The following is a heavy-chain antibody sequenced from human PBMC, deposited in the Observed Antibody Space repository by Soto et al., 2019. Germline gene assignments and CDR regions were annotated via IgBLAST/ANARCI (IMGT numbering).Heavy chain of an antibody. D-gene: IGHD1-1*01. Sequence: GGSLRLSCAASGFTFSSYGMHWVRQAPGKGLEWVAVISYDGSNKYYADSVKGRFTISRDNSKNTLYLQMNSLRAEDTAVYYCAKDRKRRLDYWGQGTLVTVSS. CDR1: GFTFSSYG. CDR2: ISYDGSNK. V-gene: IGHV3-30*18. J-gene: IGHJ4*02. CDR3: AKDRKRRLDY.